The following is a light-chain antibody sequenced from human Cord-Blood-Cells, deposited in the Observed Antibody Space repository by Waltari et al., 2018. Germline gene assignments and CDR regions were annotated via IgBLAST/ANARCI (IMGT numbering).Light chain of an antibody. CDR2: EGS. J-gene: IGLJ1*01. Sequence: QSALTQPASVSGSPGQSITLSCPGTSRDVGSYNLFSWYQQHPVKAPKLMIYEGSKRPSGVSKRFAGSKSGNTASLTISGLQAEDEADYYCCSYAGSSSYVFGTGTKVTVL. CDR3: CSYAGSSSYV. V-gene: IGLV2-23*01. CDR1: SRDVGSYNL.